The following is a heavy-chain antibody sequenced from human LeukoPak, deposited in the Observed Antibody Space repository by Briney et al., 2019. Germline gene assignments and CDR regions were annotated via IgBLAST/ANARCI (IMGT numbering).Heavy chain of an antibody. CDR2: ISSSGSTT. J-gene: IGHJ4*02. Sequence: QPGGSLRLSCADSGFTFSSYEMNWVRQAPGKGLEWVSYISSSGSTTYYADPVKGRFTTSRDNAKNSLYLQMNSLRAEDTAVYYCARDAPLVGATYYFDYWGQGTLVTVSS. D-gene: IGHD1-26*01. V-gene: IGHV3-48*03. CDR1: GFTFSSYE. CDR3: ARDAPLVGATYYFDY.